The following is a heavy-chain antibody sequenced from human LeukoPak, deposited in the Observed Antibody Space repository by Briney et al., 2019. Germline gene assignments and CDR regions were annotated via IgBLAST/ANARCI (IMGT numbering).Heavy chain of an antibody. J-gene: IGHJ6*03. Sequence: ASVKVSCKASGGTFSSYAISWVRQAPGQGLEWMGWINPNSGGTNYAQKFQGRVTMTRDTSISTAYMELSRLRSDDTAVYYCARAVRPLWFGDISQDCYYMDVWGKGTTVTISS. D-gene: IGHD3-10*01. CDR3: ARAVRPLWFGDISQDCYYMDV. CDR1: GGTFSSYA. CDR2: INPNSGGT. V-gene: IGHV1-2*02.